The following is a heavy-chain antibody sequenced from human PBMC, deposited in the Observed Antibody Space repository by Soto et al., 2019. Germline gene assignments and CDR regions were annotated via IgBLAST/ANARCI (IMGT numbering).Heavy chain of an antibody. J-gene: IGHJ6*02. CDR3: ARAGYSMYDYYGMDV. Sequence: QVQLVQSGAAVKKPGSSVKVSCKASGGTFSSYAISWVRQAPGQGLERMGGIIPIFGPANYAQTFQARVTITANESTSTAYMDLSSLRSEDTAVYYCARAGYSMYDYYGMDVWGQGTTVTVSS. CDR1: GGTFSSYA. D-gene: IGHD6-13*01. V-gene: IGHV1-69*01. CDR2: IIPIFGPA.